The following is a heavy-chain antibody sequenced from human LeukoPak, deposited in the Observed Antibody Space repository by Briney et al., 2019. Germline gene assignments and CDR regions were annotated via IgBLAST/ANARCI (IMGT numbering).Heavy chain of an antibody. CDR2: IFHRATT. D-gene: IGHD3-22*01. Sequence: PSETLSLTCAVSGGSINSSNWWSWVRQPPGKGLEWIGEIFHRATTNYNPSLKSRVTISVDKSKKHFSMKMSSVTAADTAVYYCARAPYYDSSGYHSAYFEYWGQGTLVTVSS. J-gene: IGHJ4*02. V-gene: IGHV4-4*02. CDR1: GGSINSSNW. CDR3: ARAPYYDSSGYHSAYFEY.